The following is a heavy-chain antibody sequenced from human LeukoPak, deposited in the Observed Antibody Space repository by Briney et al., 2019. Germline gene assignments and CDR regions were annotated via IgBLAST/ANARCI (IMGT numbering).Heavy chain of an antibody. CDR3: AREGGFFRPLDY. J-gene: IGHJ4*02. CDR1: GGSFTSTNW. CDR2: VHLDGRT. V-gene: IGHV4-4*02. D-gene: IGHD3-3*01. Sequence: SGTLSLTCGVSGGSFTSTNWWTGVRPPPGKGLEWIGEVHLDGRTNYNPSLKSRLTISVDLSENHISLKLTSVTAADTAVYYCAREGGFFRPLDYSGQGTLVTVSS.